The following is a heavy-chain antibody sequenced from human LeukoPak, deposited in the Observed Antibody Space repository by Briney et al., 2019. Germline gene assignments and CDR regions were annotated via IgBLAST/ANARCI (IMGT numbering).Heavy chain of an antibody. CDR1: GYTFTNYD. J-gene: IGHJ6*02. Sequence: EASVKVSCKASGYTFTNYDITWVGQAPGQGLEWMGWISAYNDNTNFAQKLQGRVTMTTDTSTSTAYMELRSLRSDDTAVYYCARSDVMDVWGQGTTVTVSS. V-gene: IGHV1-18*01. CDR3: ARSDVMDV. CDR2: ISAYNDNT.